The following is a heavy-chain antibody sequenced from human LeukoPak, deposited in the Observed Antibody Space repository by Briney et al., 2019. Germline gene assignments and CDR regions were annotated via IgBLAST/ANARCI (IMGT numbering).Heavy chain of an antibody. CDR3: AKVAYYYDSSGYYVDY. D-gene: IGHD3-22*01. CDR2: ISSSGSTI. Sequence: PGGSLRLSCAASGFTFSSYEMNWVRQAPGKGLEWVSYISSSGSTIYYADSVKGRFTISRDNSKNTLYLQMNSLRAEDTAVYYCAKVAYYYDSSGYYVDYWGQGTLVTVSS. V-gene: IGHV3-48*03. J-gene: IGHJ4*02. CDR1: GFTFSSYE.